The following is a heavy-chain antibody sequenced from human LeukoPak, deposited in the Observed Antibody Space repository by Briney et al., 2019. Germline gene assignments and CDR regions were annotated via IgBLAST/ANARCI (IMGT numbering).Heavy chain of an antibody. CDR1: GYSFTDYW. Sequence: ESLKISCKGSGYSFTDYWIAWVRQMPGRGLEWMGIIYPGDSDTRYSPSFQGQVTISADKSITTAYLRWSSLKASDSAMYYCARRRSGTYVDYWGQGTLVTVSS. CDR3: ARRRSGTYVDY. J-gene: IGHJ4*02. V-gene: IGHV5-51*01. D-gene: IGHD1-26*01. CDR2: IYPGDSDT.